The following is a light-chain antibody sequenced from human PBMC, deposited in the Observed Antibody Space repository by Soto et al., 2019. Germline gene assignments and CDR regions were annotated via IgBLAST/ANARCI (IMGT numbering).Light chain of an antibody. V-gene: IGLV1-51*02. Sequence: QSVLTQPPSVSAAPGQKVTISCSGGSSNIGNNYVSWYQQLPGTAPKLLIFENNKRPSGTPDRFSGSKSGTSATLGITGLQTGDEADYYCGTWDSSLSAYVFGTGTKVTVL. CDR3: GTWDSSLSAYV. CDR1: SSNIGNNY. CDR2: ENN. J-gene: IGLJ1*01.